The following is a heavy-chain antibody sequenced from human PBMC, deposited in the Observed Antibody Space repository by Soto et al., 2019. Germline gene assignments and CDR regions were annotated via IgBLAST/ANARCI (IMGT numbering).Heavy chain of an antibody. CDR1: GGSISSGGYY. CDR2: IYYSGST. V-gene: IGHV4-31*03. CDR3: ARYEGVSRFLGGMDV. Sequence: SETLSLTCTVSGGSISSGGYYWSWIRQHPGKGLEWIGYIYYSGSTYYNPSLKSRVTISVDTSKNQFSLKLSSVTAADTAVYYCARYEGVSRFLGGMDVWGQVTTVTVSS. J-gene: IGHJ6*02. D-gene: IGHD3-3*01.